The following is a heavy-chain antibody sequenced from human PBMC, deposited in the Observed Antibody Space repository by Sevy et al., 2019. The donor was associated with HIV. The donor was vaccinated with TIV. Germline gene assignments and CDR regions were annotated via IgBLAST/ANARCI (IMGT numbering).Heavy chain of an antibody. Sequence: GGSLRLSCAASGFTFSSYAMHWVRQAPGKGLEWVAVISYDGSNKYYADSVKGRFTISRDNSKNTLYLQMNSLRAEDTAVYYCARVTTVYSFEYWGQGTLVTVSS. CDR1: GFTFSSYA. CDR2: ISYDGSNK. D-gene: IGHD4-4*01. V-gene: IGHV3-30-3*01. J-gene: IGHJ4*02. CDR3: ARVTTVYSFEY.